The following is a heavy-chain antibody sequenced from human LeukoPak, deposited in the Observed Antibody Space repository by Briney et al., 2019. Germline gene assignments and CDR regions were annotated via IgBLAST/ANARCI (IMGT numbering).Heavy chain of an antibody. CDR3: ARESTTDWTTRRYYYYMDV. CDR1: GGSISSGGYY. D-gene: IGHD1-1*01. J-gene: IGHJ6*03. Sequence: SQTLSLTCTVSGGSISSGGYYWSWIRQPPGKGLEWIGYIYHSGSTYYNPSLKSRVTISVDRSKNQFSLKLSSVTAADTAVYYCARESTTDWTTRRYYYYMDVWGKGTTVTVSS. V-gene: IGHV4-30-2*01. CDR2: IYHSGST.